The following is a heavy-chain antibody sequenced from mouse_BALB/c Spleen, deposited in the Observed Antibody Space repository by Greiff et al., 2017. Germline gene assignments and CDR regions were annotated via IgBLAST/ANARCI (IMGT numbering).Heavy chain of an antibody. Sequence: VQLKQSGPELVKPGASMKISCKASGYSFTGYTMNWVKQSHGKNLEWIGIINPYNGGTSYNQKFKGKATLTVDESSSTAYMELLSLTSEDSAVYYCGRGGGITTVVDYWGQGTTLTVSS. CDR2: INPYNGGT. V-gene: IGHV1-18*01. CDR3: GRGGGITTVVDY. CDR1: GYSFTGYT. D-gene: IGHD1-1*01. J-gene: IGHJ2*01.